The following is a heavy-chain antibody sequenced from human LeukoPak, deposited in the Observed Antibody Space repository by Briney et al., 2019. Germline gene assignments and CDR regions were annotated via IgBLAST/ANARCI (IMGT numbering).Heavy chain of an antibody. J-gene: IGHJ3*02. CDR1: GGSISSSSYY. V-gene: IGHV4-39*07. Sequence: PSETLSLTCTVSGGSISSSSYYWGWLRQPPGKGLEWIGSIYYSGSTYYNPSLKSRVTISVDTSKNQFSLKLSSVTAADTAVYYCARGRSSSPPGPIWGQGTMVTVSS. D-gene: IGHD6-6*01. CDR3: ARGRSSSPPGPI. CDR2: IYYSGST.